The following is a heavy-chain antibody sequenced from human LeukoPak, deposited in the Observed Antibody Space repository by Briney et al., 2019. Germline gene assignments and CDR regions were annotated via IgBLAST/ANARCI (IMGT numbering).Heavy chain of an antibody. CDR1: GYTFTGYY. Sequence: ASVKVSCKASGYTFTGYYLHWVRQAPGQGLEWMGWINPYTGDTNYSPKFKGRVTLTRDTSTTTSYMDLSRLTSDDTAVYFCARGSYDSRGYYSDYHFYMELWGKGTTVTVSS. V-gene: IGHV1-2*02. CDR2: INPYTGDT. J-gene: IGHJ6*03. D-gene: IGHD3-22*01. CDR3: ARGSYDSRGYYSDYHFYMEL.